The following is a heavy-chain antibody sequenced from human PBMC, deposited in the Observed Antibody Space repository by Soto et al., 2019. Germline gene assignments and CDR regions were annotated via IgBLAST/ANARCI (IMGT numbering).Heavy chain of an antibody. CDR1: YGSISVSNVF. J-gene: IGHJ4*02. CDR2: IDYSGTA. CDR3: ARTTGRHLDF. Sequence: SETLSLTCTVSYGSISVSNVFWGWVRQPPGKGLEWIGNIDYSGTAYFNPSLGTRVTFPVDTSKNQFSLTLYPVTAADTAVYYCARTTGRHLDFWGQGILVTVSS. D-gene: IGHD4-4*01. V-gene: IGHV4-39*01.